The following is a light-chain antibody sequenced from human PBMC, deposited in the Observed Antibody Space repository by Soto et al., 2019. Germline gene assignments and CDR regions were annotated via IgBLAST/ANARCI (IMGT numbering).Light chain of an antibody. CDR1: SSDVGAHNY. CDR2: DVN. J-gene: IGLJ3*02. V-gene: IGLV2-8*01. CDR3: SSYAGGNNWV. Sequence: QSALTQPPSASGSPGQSLTISCTGTSSDVGAHNYVSWYQQNPGKTPKLMLSDVNKRPSGVPDRFSGSKSGNTASLTVSGLPAEDEADYYCSSYAGGNNWVFGGGTKLTVL.